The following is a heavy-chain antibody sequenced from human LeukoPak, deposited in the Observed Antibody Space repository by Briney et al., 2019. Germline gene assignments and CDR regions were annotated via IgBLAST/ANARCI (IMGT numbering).Heavy chain of an antibody. V-gene: IGHV1-8*01. CDR3: ARNFKITMVRGRGSNWFDP. Sequence: ASVKVSCKASGYTFTSYDINWVRHATGQGLEWMGWMNPNSGNTGYAQKFQGRVTMTRNTSISTAYMELSSLRSEDTAVYYCARNFKITMVRGRGSNWFDPWGQGTLVTVSS. CDR2: MNPNSGNT. J-gene: IGHJ5*02. D-gene: IGHD3-10*01. CDR1: GYTFTSYD.